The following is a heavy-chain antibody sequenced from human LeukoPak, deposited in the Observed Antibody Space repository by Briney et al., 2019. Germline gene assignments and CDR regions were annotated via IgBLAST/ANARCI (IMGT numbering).Heavy chain of an antibody. CDR2: ITAGGGST. J-gene: IGHJ4*02. V-gene: IGHV3-23*01. CDR3: AKKGPGWQLGDFDY. D-gene: IGHD6-6*01. Sequence: GGSLRLSCAASGFPFSSYAMGWVRQAPGKGLEWVSLITAGGGSTYFADSVKGRFTMSRDNSKNTVHLQMNNLRAEDTAVYFCAKKGPGWQLGDFDYWGQGTLVTVSS. CDR1: GFPFSSYA.